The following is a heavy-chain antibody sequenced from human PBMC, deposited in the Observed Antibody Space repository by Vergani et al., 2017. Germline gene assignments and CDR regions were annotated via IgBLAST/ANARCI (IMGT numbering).Heavy chain of an antibody. J-gene: IGHJ5*02. D-gene: IGHD5-12*01. V-gene: IGHV3-33*01. CDR3: ARHLRLLYNRFDP. CDR2: TWYDGNNK. Sequence: QVQLVESGGGVVQPGRSLRLSCAASGFTFNQYGMHWVRQAPGKGLEWVAVTWYDGNNKQYADSVKGRFTISRDNSKGTMYLQMNSLRDEDTGVYYCARHLRLLYNRFDPWGQGTLVTVSS. CDR1: GFTFNQYG.